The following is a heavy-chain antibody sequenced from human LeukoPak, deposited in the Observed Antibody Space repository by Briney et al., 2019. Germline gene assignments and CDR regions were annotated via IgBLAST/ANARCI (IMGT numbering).Heavy chain of an antibody. Sequence: GGSLRLSCAASGFTFSSYSMNWVRQAPGKGLEWVSSISSSSSYIYYADSVKGRFTISRDNAKNSLYLQMNSLRAEDTAVYYCARDRSRGIVIVVDAFDIWGQGTMVTVSS. J-gene: IGHJ3*02. CDR3: ARDRSRGIVIVVDAFDI. CDR2: ISSSSSYI. V-gene: IGHV3-21*04. D-gene: IGHD2/OR15-2a*01. CDR1: GFTFSSYS.